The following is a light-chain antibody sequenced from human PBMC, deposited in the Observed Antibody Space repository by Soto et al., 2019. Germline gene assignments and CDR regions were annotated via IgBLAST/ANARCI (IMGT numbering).Light chain of an antibody. CDR2: DAS. CDR1: QSVSGSY. Sequence: EIVMTQSPGTLSLSPGEVATLSCRASQSVSGSYLAWYQQKPGQAPRLVIYDASSRATGIPDRFSGSGSGTDFTLTISRLEAEDFGTYYCQQSYKMPSFGQGTRLEIK. CDR3: QQSYKMPS. J-gene: IGKJ5*01. V-gene: IGKV3D-20*02.